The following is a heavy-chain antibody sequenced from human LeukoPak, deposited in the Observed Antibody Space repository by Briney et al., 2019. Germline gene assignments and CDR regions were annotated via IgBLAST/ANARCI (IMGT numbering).Heavy chain of an antibody. Sequence: ASVKVSCKASGYTFIGYYMHWVRQAPGQGLEWMGWINPNSGGTSYAQKFQGRVTMTRDTSISTVYMELSRLISDDTAVYYCARGASRGRGAYWGQGTLVTVSS. D-gene: IGHD5-24*01. V-gene: IGHV1-2*02. CDR1: GYTFIGYY. CDR3: ARGASRGRGAY. CDR2: INPNSGGT. J-gene: IGHJ4*02.